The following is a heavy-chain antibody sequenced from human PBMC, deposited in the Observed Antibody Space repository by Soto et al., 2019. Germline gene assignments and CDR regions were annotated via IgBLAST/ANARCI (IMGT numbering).Heavy chain of an antibody. CDR2: ISGSGGST. D-gene: IGHD3-22*01. Sequence: GGSLRLSCAASGFTFSGYSMSWVRQAPGKGLEWVSAISGSGGSTYYADSVKGRFTISRDNSKNTLYLQMNSLRAEDTAVYYCKVQTYYYDSSGYWDHWGQGTLVTVYS. CDR3: KVQTYYYDSSGYWDH. CDR1: GFTFSGYS. J-gene: IGHJ4*02. V-gene: IGHV3-23*01.